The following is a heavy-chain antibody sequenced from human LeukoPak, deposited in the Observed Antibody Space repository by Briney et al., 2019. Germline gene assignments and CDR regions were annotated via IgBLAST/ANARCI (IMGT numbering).Heavy chain of an antibody. V-gene: IGHV4-30-4*01. D-gene: IGHD3-10*01. CDR3: AREDGVEGSGSYYDY. Sequence: PSETLSLTCTVSGGSISSGDYYWSWIRQPPGKGLEWIGYIYYSGSTYYNPSLKCRVTISVDTSKNQFSLKLSSVTAADTAVYYCAREDGVEGSGSYYDYWGQGTLVTVSS. CDR1: GGSISSGDYY. J-gene: IGHJ4*02. CDR2: IYYSGST.